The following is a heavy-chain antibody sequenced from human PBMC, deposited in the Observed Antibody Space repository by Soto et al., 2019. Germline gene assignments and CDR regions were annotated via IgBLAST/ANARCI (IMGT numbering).Heavy chain of an antibody. CDR1: GFTFNIYA. V-gene: IGHV3-23*01. J-gene: IGHJ4*02. CDR3: AKGPRSLDY. CDR2: ISGSGDNT. Sequence: GGSQRLSCAVSGFTFNIYAMNCVRQAPGKGLEWVSTISGSGDNTYYADSVKGRFSISRDNSKHTLYLQMNSLRAEDTAVYYCAKGPRSLDYWGQGTLVTVSS.